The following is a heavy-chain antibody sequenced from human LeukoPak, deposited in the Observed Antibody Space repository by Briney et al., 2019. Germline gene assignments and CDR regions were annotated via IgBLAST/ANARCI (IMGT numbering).Heavy chain of an antibody. CDR3: ARARSSGWYGLDY. CDR1: GFTVSSNY. D-gene: IGHD6-19*01. V-gene: IGHV3-53*01. Sequence: PGGSLRLSCAASGFTVSSNYMSWVRQAPGKGLEWVSVIYSGGSTYYADSVKGRFTISRDNSKNTLYLQMNSLRAEDTAVYYCARARSSGWYGLDYWGQGTLVTVSS. J-gene: IGHJ4*02. CDR2: IYSGGST.